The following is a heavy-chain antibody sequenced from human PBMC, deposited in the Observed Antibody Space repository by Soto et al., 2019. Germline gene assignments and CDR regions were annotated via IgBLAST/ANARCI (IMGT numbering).Heavy chain of an antibody. Sequence: QVQLVQSGAEVRKPGSSVKVSCKASGGPFSIYAISWVRQAPGQGLQWIGGIIPVFDTADYAQMFQGRVTRTADESTNTAYMEVSSLRSEDTAVYYCARAAPSTSDRYCSSALCYIPLIWGQGTLVTVSS. J-gene: IGHJ4*02. D-gene: IGHD2-2*02. CDR3: ARAAPSTSDRYCSSALCYIPLI. V-gene: IGHV1-69*01. CDR2: IIPVFDTA. CDR1: GGPFSIYA.